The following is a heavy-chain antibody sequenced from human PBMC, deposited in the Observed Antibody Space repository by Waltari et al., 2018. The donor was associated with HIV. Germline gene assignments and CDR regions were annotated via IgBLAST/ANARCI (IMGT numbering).Heavy chain of an antibody. CDR1: GASFSGYY. V-gene: IGHV4-34*01. D-gene: IGHD2-2*01. CDR3: ARGSIVLVPAATNHFDY. Sequence: AGLLKPSETLSLTCAVYGASFSGYYWTWIRQPPGKGLEWIGEINHRGSTNYNPSLKSRVTISVDTSKNQFSLKLSSVTAADTAVYYCARGSIVLVPAATNHFDYWGQGTLVTVSS. J-gene: IGHJ4*02. CDR2: INHRGST.